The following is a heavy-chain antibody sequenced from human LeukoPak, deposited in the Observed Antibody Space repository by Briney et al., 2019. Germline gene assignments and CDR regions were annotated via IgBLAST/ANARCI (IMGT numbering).Heavy chain of an antibody. CDR2: IKSDGKT. V-gene: IGHV3-74*01. CDR3: ARAPSEVGGYYPEYFRH. CDR1: GFTFSRYW. D-gene: IGHD3-22*01. J-gene: IGHJ1*01. Sequence: GGSLRLSCEASGFTFSRYWMHWVRQAPGKRLVWVSRIKSDGKTNYAYSVKGRFTISRDNAKNTVSLQMDSLRAEDTGVYYCARAPSEVGGYYPEYFRHWGQGTLVTVSS.